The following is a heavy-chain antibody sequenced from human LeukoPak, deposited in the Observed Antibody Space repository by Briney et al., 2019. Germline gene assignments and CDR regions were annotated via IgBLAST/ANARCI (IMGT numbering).Heavy chain of an antibody. Sequence: KTGGSLRLSCAASGFSFSRYSMNWVRQAPGKGLEWVSLISSDASYIHYADSVKGRFTISRDNSKNTLYLQMNSLRVDDTAVYYCVKGGDRHCGGGSPCGMDVWGQGTTVTVSS. V-gene: IGHV3-21*01. CDR1: GFSFSRYS. CDR3: VKGGDRHCGGGSPCGMDV. J-gene: IGHJ6*02. D-gene: IGHD2-15*01. CDR2: ISSDASYI.